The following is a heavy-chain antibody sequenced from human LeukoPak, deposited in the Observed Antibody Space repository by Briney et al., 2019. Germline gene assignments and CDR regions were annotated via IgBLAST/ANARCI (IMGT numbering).Heavy chain of an antibody. CDR2: ISGSGGST. V-gene: IGHV3-23*01. J-gene: IGHJ4*02. CDR1: GFTFSIYA. D-gene: IGHD3-22*01. Sequence: GGSLRLSCTASGFTFSIYAMSWVRQAPGKGLEWVSAISGSGGSTYYADSVKGRFTISRDNSKNTLYLQMNSLRAEDTAVYYCAKDSGVSTFYYDSSGYYGSFDYWGQGTLVTVSS. CDR3: AKDSGVSTFYYDSSGYYGSFDY.